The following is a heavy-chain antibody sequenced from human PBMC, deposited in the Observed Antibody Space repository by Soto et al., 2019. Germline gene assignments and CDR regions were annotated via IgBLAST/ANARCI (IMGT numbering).Heavy chain of an antibody. J-gene: IGHJ6*02. V-gene: IGHV3-23*01. D-gene: IGHD6-13*01. Sequence: PLRLRWSVAGGTCVDLGGRWVRQAPGKGLEWVSAISGSGGSTCYADSVKGRFTISRDNSKNTLYLQMNSLRAEDTAVYYCHSSSWHYYYYGMDVWGQGTTVTVSS. CDR3: HSSSWHYYYYGMDV. CDR2: ISGSGGST. CDR1: GGTCVDLG.